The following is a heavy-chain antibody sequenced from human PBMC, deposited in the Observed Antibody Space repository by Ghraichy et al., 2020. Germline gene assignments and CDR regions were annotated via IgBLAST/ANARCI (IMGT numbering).Heavy chain of an antibody. D-gene: IGHD3-22*01. CDR1: GGSISNGNYY. V-gene: IGHV4-31*03. Sequence: SQTLSLTCSVSGGSISNGNYYWSWIRQHPGKGLEWIGYIYYTGSTYYNPSLRSRVTQSVDTSKNQFSLKLSSVTAAGTAVYYCARVYYNSSGAYYFDYWGQGTLVTVSS. CDR3: ARVYYNSSGAYYFDY. J-gene: IGHJ4*02. CDR2: IYYTGST.